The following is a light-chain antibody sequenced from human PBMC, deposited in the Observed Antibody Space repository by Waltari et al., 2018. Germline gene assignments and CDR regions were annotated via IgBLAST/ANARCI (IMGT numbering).Light chain of an antibody. CDR3: QQYNSWPPIT. CDR2: GAS. J-gene: IGKJ5*01. Sequence: EIVMTQSPATLSVSPGERATLSCRASQSVRSNLAWFQHKPGQAPRLLIYGASTRATGIPATFSGSGSGTEFTLTISSLQSEDFAIYYCQQYNSWPPITFGQGTRLESK. CDR1: QSVRSN. V-gene: IGKV3D-15*01.